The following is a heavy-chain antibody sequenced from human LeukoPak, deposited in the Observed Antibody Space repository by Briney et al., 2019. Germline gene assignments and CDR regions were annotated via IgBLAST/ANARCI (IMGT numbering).Heavy chain of an antibody. CDR2: ISSSSSYI. CDR1: GFTFSSYS. D-gene: IGHD1-26*01. J-gene: IGHJ3*02. CDR3: ARDGLVGAFDI. Sequence: GGSLRLSCAASGFTFSSYSMNWVRQAPGKGLEWVSSISSSSSYIYYADSVKGRFTISRDNSKNTLYLQMNSLRAEDTAVYYCARDGLVGAFDIWGQGTMVTVSS. V-gene: IGHV3-21*04.